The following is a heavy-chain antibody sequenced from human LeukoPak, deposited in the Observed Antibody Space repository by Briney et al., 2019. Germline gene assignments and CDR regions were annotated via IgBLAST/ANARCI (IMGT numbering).Heavy chain of an antibody. CDR3: VKDGDTAMVTFDY. J-gene: IGHJ4*02. Sequence: GGSLRLSCLASGFTFSSYAMHWVRQAPGKGLEYVSAISSNGGSTYYADPVKGRFTISRDNSKNTLYLQMSSLRAEDTAVYYCVKDGDTAMVTFDYWGQGTLVTVSS. V-gene: IGHV3-64D*06. CDR1: GFTFSSYA. D-gene: IGHD5-18*01. CDR2: ISSNGGST.